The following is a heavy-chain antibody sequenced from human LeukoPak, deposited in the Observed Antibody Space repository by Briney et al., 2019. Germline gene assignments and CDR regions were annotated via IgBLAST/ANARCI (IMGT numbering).Heavy chain of an antibody. CDR1: GFTFSKVW. J-gene: IGHJ4*02. CDR3: TTVAIPVADTRDY. CDR2: IRSTTDGATA. V-gene: IGHV3-15*07. D-gene: IGHD2-21*01. Sequence: GGSLRLSCAVSGFTFSKVWMNWVRQAPGKGLEWVGRIRSTTDGATADYAAPVNARFTISRHDSKNTMFLQMNSLKTEDTAVYYCTTVAIPVADTRDYWGQGTLVTVSS.